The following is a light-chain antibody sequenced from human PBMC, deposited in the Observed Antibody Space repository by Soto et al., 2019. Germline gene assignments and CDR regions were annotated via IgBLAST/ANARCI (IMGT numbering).Light chain of an antibody. CDR2: EVR. CDR3: ISYTGSDTGNV. V-gene: IGLV2-14*01. CDR1: SSDVGSYNY. J-gene: IGLJ1*01. Sequence: QSVLTQPASVSGSPGQSITISCTGTSSDVGSYNYVAWYQQFPGKTPKLMIYEVRNRPSGVSSRFSGSKSGNTASLTIAGLQAEDEADYYCISYTGSDTGNVFGTGTKLTGL.